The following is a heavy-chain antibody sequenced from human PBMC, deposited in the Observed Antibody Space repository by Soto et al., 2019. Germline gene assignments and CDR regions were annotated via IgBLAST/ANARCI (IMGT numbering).Heavy chain of an antibody. CDR3: ARQGRTYYYYGMDV. Sequence: QLQLQESGPGLVTPSETLSLTCTASGGAISSSSYYWGWIRQPPGKVLEWIGSVYYRGNTYYNPPLKRRITISVDTSKNQFSLKLSSVAAADTAVYYCARQGRTYYYYGMDVWGQGTTVTVSS. CDR1: GGAISSSSYY. CDR2: VYYRGNT. J-gene: IGHJ6*02. V-gene: IGHV4-39*01.